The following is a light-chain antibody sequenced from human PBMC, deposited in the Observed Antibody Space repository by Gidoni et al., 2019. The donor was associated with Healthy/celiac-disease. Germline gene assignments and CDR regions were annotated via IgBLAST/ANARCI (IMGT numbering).Light chain of an antibody. CDR1: QRISSY. J-gene: IGKJ4*01. CDR3: QQCYSPPLT. CDR2: AAS. Sequence: EIQMTPVPSSLSASVGDRVTITCRASQRISSYLNWYQQKPGKAPKLLIYAASSLQSGVPSRFSGSGSGTDFTLTIRSLQPEDFATYYCQQCYSPPLTFGGGTKVEIK. V-gene: IGKV1-39*01.